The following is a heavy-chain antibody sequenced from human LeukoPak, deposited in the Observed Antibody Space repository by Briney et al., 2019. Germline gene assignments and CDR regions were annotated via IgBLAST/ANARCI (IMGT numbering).Heavy chain of an antibody. Sequence: SETLSLTCTVSGGSISSYYWSWIRQPPGKGLEWIGYIYYSGSTNYNPSLKSRVTISVDTPKNQFSLKLSSVTAADTAVYYCARALRESYDILTGYYYYAFDIWGQGTMVTVSS. D-gene: IGHD3-9*01. CDR2: IYYSGST. J-gene: IGHJ3*02. CDR3: ARALRESYDILTGYYYYAFDI. V-gene: IGHV4-59*01. CDR1: GGSISSYY.